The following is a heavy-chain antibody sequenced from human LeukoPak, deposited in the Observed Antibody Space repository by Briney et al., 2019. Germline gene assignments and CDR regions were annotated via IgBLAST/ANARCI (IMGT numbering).Heavy chain of an antibody. D-gene: IGHD3-22*01. J-gene: IGHJ6*02. Sequence: PGGSLRLSCAASGFTFSSYAMHWVRQAPGKGLEWVAVISYDGSNKYYADSVKGRFTISRDNSKNTLYLQMNSLRAEDTAVYYCAREVAYDSSGTLGYYYYGMDVWDQGTTVTVSS. V-gene: IGHV3-30*04. CDR3: AREVAYDSSGTLGYYYYGMDV. CDR2: ISYDGSNK. CDR1: GFTFSSYA.